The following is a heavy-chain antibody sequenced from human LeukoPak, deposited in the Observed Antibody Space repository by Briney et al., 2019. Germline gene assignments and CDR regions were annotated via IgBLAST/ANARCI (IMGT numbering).Heavy chain of an antibody. CDR2: IRYDGSNK. CDR1: GFTFSSYG. J-gene: IGHJ4*02. CDR3: AKGLRYSSGWSSFDY. Sequence: PGGSLRLSCAASGFTFSSYGMHWVRQAPGKGLEWVAFIRYDGSNKYYADSVKGRFTISRDNSKNTLYLQMNSLRAEDTAVYYCAKGLRYSSGWSSFDYWGQGTLVTVSS. D-gene: IGHD6-19*01. V-gene: IGHV3-30*02.